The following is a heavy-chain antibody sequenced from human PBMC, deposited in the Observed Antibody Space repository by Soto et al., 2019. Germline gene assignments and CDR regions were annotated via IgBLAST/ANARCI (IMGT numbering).Heavy chain of an antibody. Sequence: QVQLVQSGAEVKKPGSSVKVSCKASGGTFSSYAISWVRQAPGQGLEWMGGFIPIFGTANYAQKFQGRVTMTADXXTXTXXMELSSLRSEDTAVYYCARDGYYDSSGYQSPPFDYWGQGTLVTVSS. CDR2: FIPIFGTA. D-gene: IGHD3-22*01. CDR1: GGTFSSYA. CDR3: ARDGYYDSSGYQSPPFDY. J-gene: IGHJ4*02. V-gene: IGHV1-69*12.